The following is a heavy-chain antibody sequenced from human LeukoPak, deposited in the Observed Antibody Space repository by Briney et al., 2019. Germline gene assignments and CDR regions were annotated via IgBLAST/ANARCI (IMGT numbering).Heavy chain of an antibody. Sequence: SETLSLTCTVSGGSFSNYYWSWIRQPPGKGLEWIGYIYYSGSTNYNPSLKSRVTISVDTSKNQFSLNLSSVTAADTAVYYCARHPTALVSYGFDPWGRGTLVTVSS. CDR2: IYYSGST. V-gene: IGHV4-59*08. D-gene: IGHD5-18*01. CDR3: ARHPTALVSYGFDP. CDR1: GGSFSNYY. J-gene: IGHJ5*02.